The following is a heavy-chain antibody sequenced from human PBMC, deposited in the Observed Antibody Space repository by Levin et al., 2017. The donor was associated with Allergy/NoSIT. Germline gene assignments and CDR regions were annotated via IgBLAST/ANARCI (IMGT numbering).Heavy chain of an antibody. V-gene: IGHV3-30*18. D-gene: IGHD2-2*01. CDR2: ISYDGSNK. CDR1: GFTFSRFA. Sequence: SCAASGFTFSRFAMHWVRQAPGKGLESVAVISYDGSNKYYEDAVKGRFSISRDNSKNTLYLEMDILRVEDTAIYYCAKTATAGLRYDYGLDVWGQGTTVTVSS. CDR3: AKTATAGLRYDYGLDV. J-gene: IGHJ6*02.